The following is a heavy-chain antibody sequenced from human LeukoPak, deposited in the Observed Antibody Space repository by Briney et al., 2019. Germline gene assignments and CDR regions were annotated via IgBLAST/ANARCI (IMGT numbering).Heavy chain of an antibody. CDR1: GFIFNTYA. CDR2: TIGSGYNT. Sequence: PGVSLRLSCGASGFIFNTYAMSWVRRAPGKGLEWVSATIGSGYNTYYADSVKGRFTISRDNSRNTLYLQINRLRAEDTAVYYCTRYSGWSFDFWGQGTLVTVSS. D-gene: IGHD3-10*01. CDR3: TRYSGWSFDF. V-gene: IGHV3-23*01. J-gene: IGHJ4*02.